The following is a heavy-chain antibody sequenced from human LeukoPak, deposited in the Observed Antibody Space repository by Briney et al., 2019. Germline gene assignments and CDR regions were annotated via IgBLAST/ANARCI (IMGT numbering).Heavy chain of an antibody. Sequence: SETLSLTCAVSGGSISSSNWWSWVRQPPGKGLEWIGEIYHSGSTNYNPSLKSRVTISVDKSKNQFSLKLSSVTAADTAVYYCARDRSDSSGFHYYGMDVWGQGTTVTVSS. CDR3: ARDRSDSSGFHYYGMDV. D-gene: IGHD3-22*01. V-gene: IGHV4-4*02. CDR2: IYHSGST. CDR1: GGSISSSNW. J-gene: IGHJ6*02.